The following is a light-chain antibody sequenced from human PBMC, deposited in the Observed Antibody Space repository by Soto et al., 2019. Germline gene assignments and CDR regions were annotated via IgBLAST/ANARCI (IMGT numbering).Light chain of an antibody. Sequence: AIPLTQSPSSLSASVGDRVSITCRASQVISNALAWYQQKPGNGPRLLIYDASTLERGVPSRFSGSGSGTDFTLTISSLQPEDFATYHCQQFDDDPYTFGQGTILEIK. V-gene: IGKV1D-13*01. CDR1: QVISNA. CDR2: DAS. J-gene: IGKJ2*01. CDR3: QQFDDDPYT.